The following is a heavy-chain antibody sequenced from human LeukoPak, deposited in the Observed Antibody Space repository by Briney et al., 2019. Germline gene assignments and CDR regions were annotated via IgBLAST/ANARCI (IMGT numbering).Heavy chain of an antibody. Sequence: ASVKVSCKASGYTFTGYYMHWVRQAPGQGLEWMGWINPNSGGTNYAQKFQGRVTMTRDTSISTAYMELSRLRSDDTAVYYCARVRGRGSSSWSQLYYYYHYMDVWGKGTTVTISS. V-gene: IGHV1-2*02. CDR3: ARVRGRGSSSWSQLYYYYHYMDV. CDR2: INPNSGGT. CDR1: GYTFTGYY. D-gene: IGHD6-13*01. J-gene: IGHJ6*03.